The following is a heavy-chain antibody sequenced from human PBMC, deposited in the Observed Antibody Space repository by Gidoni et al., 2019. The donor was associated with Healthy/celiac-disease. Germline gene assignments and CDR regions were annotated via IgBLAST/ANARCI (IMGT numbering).Heavy chain of an antibody. CDR3: ARWFGVVDY. V-gene: IGHV4-59*01. CDR2: IYYSGST. Sequence: QVQLQESGPGLGKPSETLSLTCTVSGGSISSYYWSWIRQPPGKGLEWIGYIYYSGSTNYNPSLKSRVTISVDTSKNQFSLKLSSVTAADTAVYYCARWFGVVDYWGQGTLVTVSS. D-gene: IGHD3-10*01. J-gene: IGHJ4*02. CDR1: GGSISSYY.